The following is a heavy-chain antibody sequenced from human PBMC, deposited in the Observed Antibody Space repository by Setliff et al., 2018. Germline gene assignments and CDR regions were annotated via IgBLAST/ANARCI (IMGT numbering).Heavy chain of an antibody. Sequence: ASVKVSCKATGGTFSSYAISWVRQAPGQGLEWMGRIIPIFGTANYAQKFQGRVTITADKSTSTAYMELSSLRSEDTAVYYCARGRHPPWSGYPYYYMDVWGKGTTVTVSS. CDR3: ARGRHPPWSGYPYYYMDV. CDR2: IIPIFGTA. J-gene: IGHJ6*03. D-gene: IGHD3-3*01. CDR1: GGTFSSYA. V-gene: IGHV1-69*06.